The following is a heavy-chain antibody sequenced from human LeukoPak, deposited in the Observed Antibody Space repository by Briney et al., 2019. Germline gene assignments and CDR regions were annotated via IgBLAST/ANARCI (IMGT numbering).Heavy chain of an antibody. CDR2: IYYSGST. D-gene: IGHD5-18*01. Sequence: PSDTLSLTCTVSGGSISSRSYYWAWIRQPPGKGLEWIGSIYYSGSTYYNPSLKSRVTISVDTSKNQFSLKLSSVTAADTAVYYCARHARYSYGYQDYWGQGTLLTVSS. J-gene: IGHJ4*02. CDR1: GGSISSRSYY. CDR3: ARHARYSYGYQDY. V-gene: IGHV4-39*01.